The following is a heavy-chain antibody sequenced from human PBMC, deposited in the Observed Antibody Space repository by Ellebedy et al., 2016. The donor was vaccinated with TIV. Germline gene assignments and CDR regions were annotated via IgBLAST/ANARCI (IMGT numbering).Heavy chain of an antibody. CDR3: ARQDCSSTSCYLIDY. CDR2: IIPIFGTA. J-gene: IGHJ4*02. CDR1: GGTFSSYA. Sequence: SVKVSCXASGGTFSSYAISWVRQAPGQGLEWMGGIIPIFGTANYAQKFQGRVTITADKSTSTAYMELSSLRSEDTAVYYCARQDCSSTSCYLIDYWGQGTLVTVSS. D-gene: IGHD2-2*01. V-gene: IGHV1-69*06.